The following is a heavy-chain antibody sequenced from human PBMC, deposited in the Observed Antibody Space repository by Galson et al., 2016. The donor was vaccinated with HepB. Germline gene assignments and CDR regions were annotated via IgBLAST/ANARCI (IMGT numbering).Heavy chain of an antibody. D-gene: IGHD3-22*01. CDR1: GFTFGDFA. Sequence: SLRLSCAASGFTFGDFAMHWVRQVPGKGLEWVSGVSWNSGTMHYADSVKGRFTISRDDAKNFLYLQMNSLTPEDTAFYYCAKDISPPWYDSSGFYSAFDYWGQGTLVTVSS. V-gene: IGHV3-9*01. CDR3: AKDISPPWYDSSGFYSAFDY. J-gene: IGHJ4*02. CDR2: VSWNSGTM.